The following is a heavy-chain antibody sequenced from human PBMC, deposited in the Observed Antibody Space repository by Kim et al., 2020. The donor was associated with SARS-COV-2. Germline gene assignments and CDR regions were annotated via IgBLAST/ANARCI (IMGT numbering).Heavy chain of an antibody. CDR3: ARGETYLRFLEWLFLSGMDV. D-gene: IGHD3-3*01. J-gene: IGHJ6*02. Sequence: ASVKVSCKASGYTFTGYYMHWVRQAPGQGLEWMGWINPNSGGTNYAQKFQGRVTMTRDTSISTAYMELSRLRSDDTAVYYCARGETYLRFLEWLFLSGMDVWGQGTTVTVSS. CDR2: INPNSGGT. V-gene: IGHV1-2*02. CDR1: GYTFTGYY.